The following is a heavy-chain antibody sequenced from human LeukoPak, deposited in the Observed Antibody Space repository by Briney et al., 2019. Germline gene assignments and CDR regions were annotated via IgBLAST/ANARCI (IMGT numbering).Heavy chain of an antibody. CDR2: ISYGGNNE. CDR3: ARGGNPIYYYYLDV. V-gene: IGHV3-30-3*01. CDR1: GFTFSSSP. Sequence: GGSLRLSCAASGFTFSSSPMHWVRQAPGKGLEWVAVISYGGNNEDYADSVKGRFTISRDNSKNTLYLQMNSLRAEDTAVYQCARGGNPIYYYYLDVWGKGTKVTVSS. J-gene: IGHJ6*03. D-gene: IGHD1-1*01.